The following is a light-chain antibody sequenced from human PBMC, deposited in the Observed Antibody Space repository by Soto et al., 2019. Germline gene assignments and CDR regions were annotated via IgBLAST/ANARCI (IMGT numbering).Light chain of an antibody. Sequence: DIVMTQSPDSLAVSLGERATINCKSSQSVLYSSNNKNYLAWYQQKPGQPPKLLIYWASTRESGVPDRFSGSGSWTDFTLTISSLQAEDVAVYYCQQYCSTPYTFGQGTKLEIK. CDR2: WAS. CDR1: QSVLYSSNNKNY. CDR3: QQYCSTPYT. V-gene: IGKV4-1*01. J-gene: IGKJ2*01.